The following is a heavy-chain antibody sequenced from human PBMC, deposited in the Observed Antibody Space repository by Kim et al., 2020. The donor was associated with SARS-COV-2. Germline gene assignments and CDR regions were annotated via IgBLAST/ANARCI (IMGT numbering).Heavy chain of an antibody. CDR1: GGSISSSSYY. CDR2: IFYSGST. V-gene: IGHV4-39*07. J-gene: IGHJ4*02. CDR3: VRDPYYYDSSGPRGYFAY. Sequence: SETLSLTCTVSGGSISSSSYYWGWIRQPPGKGLEWTGSIFYSGSTYYNPSLKSRGTISVDTSKNQFSLKLSSVTAADTALYYCVRDPYYYDSSGPRGYFAYWGQGTLVTVSS. D-gene: IGHD3-22*01.